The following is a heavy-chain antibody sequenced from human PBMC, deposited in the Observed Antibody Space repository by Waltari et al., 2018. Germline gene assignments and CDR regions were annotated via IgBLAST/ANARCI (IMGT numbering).Heavy chain of an antibody. Sequence: QMQLQQWGAGLLKPSETLSLTCAVSGESFIGYYWNWIRQPPGRGLGWIGEIHHSGSINYNPSLEGRVTISQDMSKNQFSLKLTSVTAADTAFYYCVRGKMYSRPYFDYWGQGTLVTVSS. CDR3: VRGKMYSRPYFDY. CDR2: IHHSGSI. CDR1: GESFIGYY. J-gene: IGHJ4*02. V-gene: IGHV4-34*01. D-gene: IGHD6-13*01.